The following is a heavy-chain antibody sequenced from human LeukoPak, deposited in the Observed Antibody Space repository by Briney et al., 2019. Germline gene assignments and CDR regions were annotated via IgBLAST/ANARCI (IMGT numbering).Heavy chain of an antibody. Sequence: GGSLRLSCAASGFTFSNYSMNWARQAPGKGLEWVSSISSRSSYIYYADSVKGRFTISRDNAKNSLYLQMNSLRAEDTAVYYCARGGYGYNFFDYWGQGTLVTVSS. V-gene: IGHV3-21*01. CDR3: ARGGYGYNFFDY. CDR2: ISSRSSYI. D-gene: IGHD5-24*01. J-gene: IGHJ4*02. CDR1: GFTFSNYS.